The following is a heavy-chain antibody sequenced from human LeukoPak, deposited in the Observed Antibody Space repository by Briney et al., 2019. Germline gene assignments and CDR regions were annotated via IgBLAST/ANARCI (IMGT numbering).Heavy chain of an antibody. CDR2: ISGSGGST. CDR3: AKSQDSSTWYPDYYYGMDV. Sequence: GGSLRLSCAASGFTFSSYAMSWVRQAPGKGLEWVSAISGSGGSTYYADSVKGRFTISRDNSKNTLYLQMNSLRAEDTAVYYCAKSQDSSTWYPDYYYGMDVWGQGTTVTVSS. J-gene: IGHJ6*02. V-gene: IGHV3-23*01. CDR1: GFTFSSYA. D-gene: IGHD6-13*01.